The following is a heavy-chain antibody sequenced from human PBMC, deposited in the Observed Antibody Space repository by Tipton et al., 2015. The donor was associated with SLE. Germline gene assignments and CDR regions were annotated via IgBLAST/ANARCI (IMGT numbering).Heavy chain of an antibody. Sequence: SLRLSCAASGFTFNSYAVHWVRQAPGKGLEWVAVIWYDGSNEHYADSVKGRPTISRDNSKDTLYLQMNSLRAEDAAVYYCVRGDSPWAFHMWGQGTMVTVSS. CDR2: IWYDGSNE. CDR3: VRGDSPWAFHM. V-gene: IGHV3-33*08. J-gene: IGHJ3*02. D-gene: IGHD5-18*01. CDR1: GFTFNSYA.